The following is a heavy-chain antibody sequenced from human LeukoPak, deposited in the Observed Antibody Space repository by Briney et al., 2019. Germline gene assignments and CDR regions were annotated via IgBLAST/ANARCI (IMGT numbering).Heavy chain of an antibody. Sequence: PSETLSLTCAVSGYSISSGYYWGWFRQPPGKGLEWIGCIFHSGNTYYNPSLKSRVSISVDTSKNHFSPKLTSVTAADSAVYYCARQGGSSSPYYYYYMDVWGKGTTVTVSS. CDR1: GYSISSGYY. V-gene: IGHV4-38-2*01. CDR2: IFHSGNT. J-gene: IGHJ6*03. CDR3: ARQGGSSSPYYYYYMDV. D-gene: IGHD6-13*01.